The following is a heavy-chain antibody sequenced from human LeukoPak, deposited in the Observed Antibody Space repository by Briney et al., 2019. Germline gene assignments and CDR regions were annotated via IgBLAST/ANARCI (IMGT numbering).Heavy chain of an antibody. Sequence: SVRLSCKASGGTFSSYAISWVRRAPGQGLEWMGGIIPIFGTANYAQQFRGRVTITADESTSTASMELSSLRSEDTAVYYCARGISGYSSSPLDHWGQASLVSVSS. V-gene: IGHV1-69*01. CDR3: ARGISGYSSSPLDH. J-gene: IGHJ4*01. CDR2: IIPIFGTA. D-gene: IGHD6-13*01. CDR1: GGTFSSYA.